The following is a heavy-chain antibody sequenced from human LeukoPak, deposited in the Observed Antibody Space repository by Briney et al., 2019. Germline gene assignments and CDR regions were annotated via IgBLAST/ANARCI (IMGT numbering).Heavy chain of an antibody. J-gene: IGHJ6*02. CDR3: ARQDYDYVWGSYPIIPLYGMDV. CDR2: IYPGDSDT. D-gene: IGHD3-16*02. V-gene: IGHV5-51*01. Sequence: GESLKISCKGSGYSFTSYWIGWVRQMPGKGLEWMGIIYPGDSDTRYSPSFQGQVTISADKSISTAYLQWSSLKASDTAMYYCARQDYDYVWGSYPIIPLYGMDVWGQGTTVTVSS. CDR1: GYSFTSYW.